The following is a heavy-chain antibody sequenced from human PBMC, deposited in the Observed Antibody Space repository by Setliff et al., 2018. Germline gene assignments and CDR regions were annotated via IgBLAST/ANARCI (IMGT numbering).Heavy chain of an antibody. D-gene: IGHD3-22*01. V-gene: IGHV4-31*03. CDR3: ARGKIRITMIVVPTGGAFDI. J-gene: IGHJ3*02. CDR1: GGSISSGGYY. Sequence: PSETLSLTCTVSGGSISSGGYYWSWIRQHPGKGLEWIGYIYYSGSTNYNPSLKSRVTISVDTSKNQFSLKLSSVTAADTAVYYCARGKIRITMIVVPTGGAFDIWGQGTMVTVSS. CDR2: IYYSGST.